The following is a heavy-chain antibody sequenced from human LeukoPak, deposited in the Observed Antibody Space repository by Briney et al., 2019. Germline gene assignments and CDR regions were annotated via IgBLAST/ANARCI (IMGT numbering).Heavy chain of an antibody. V-gene: IGHV3-23*01. J-gene: IGHJ4*02. CDR1: GFTFSSYA. D-gene: IGHD3-22*01. Sequence: GGSLRLSCVASGFTFSSYAMTWARQAPVKGLEWISAISGDGTRTYYADSVKGRFTISRDKTKNTLYLQMNSLRAEDTAVYYCAKSAYYDASGYYREYYFDYWGQGTRVTVSS. CDR3: AKSAYYDASGYYREYYFDY. CDR2: ISGDGTRT.